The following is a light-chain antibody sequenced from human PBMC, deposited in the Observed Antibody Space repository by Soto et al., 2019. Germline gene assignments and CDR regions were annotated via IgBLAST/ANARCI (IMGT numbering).Light chain of an antibody. V-gene: IGKV1-39*01. CDR1: QNINSY. CDR3: QQSYGTPWT. CDR2: IAS. J-gene: IGKJ1*01. Sequence: DIQMTQSPSSLSASVGDRVTITCRASQNINSYLNWYRQKPGKAPDLLIYIASTLQSGVPSRFSGTGFGTDFTLTISSLQPEDFAIYFCQQSYGTPWTFGQGTKVEI.